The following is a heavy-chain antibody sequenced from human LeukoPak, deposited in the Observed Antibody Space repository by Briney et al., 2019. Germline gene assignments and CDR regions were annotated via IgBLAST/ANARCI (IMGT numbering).Heavy chain of an antibody. CDR1: GFTFSSYA. J-gene: IGHJ3*02. CDR2: ISSSGSDK. CDR3: ARRTSGAFAI. V-gene: IGHV3-21*05. Sequence: GGSLRLSCAASGFTFSSYAMTWVRQAPGKGLEWVSYISSSGSDKYYPDSVKGRFTISRDNAKNSLYLQMNSLRAEDTAVYYCARRTSGAFAIWGQGTEVTVSS.